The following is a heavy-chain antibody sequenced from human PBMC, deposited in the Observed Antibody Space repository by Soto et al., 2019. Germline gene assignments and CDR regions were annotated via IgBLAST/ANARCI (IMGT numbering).Heavy chain of an antibody. V-gene: IGHV1-18*01. D-gene: IGHD3-22*01. CDR3: ARAGQYYDSSGYAD. Sequence: QVKLVQSGTEVKKPGASMKVSCKASGYSFATSGISWVRQAPGQGLEWMGWISAYNGNTNYDQKLQDRIIMTTATSTSTAYLELRSLRSDDTAVYYCARAGQYYDSSGYADWCQGTLVTVSS. J-gene: IGHJ4*02. CDR2: ISAYNGNT. CDR1: GYSFATSG.